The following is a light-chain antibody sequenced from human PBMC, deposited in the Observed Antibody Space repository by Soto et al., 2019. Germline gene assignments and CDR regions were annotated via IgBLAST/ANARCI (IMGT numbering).Light chain of an antibody. J-gene: IGLJ2*01. CDR2: QDS. Sequence: SYELTQPPSVSVSPGQTASITCSGDKLGDKYACWYQQKPGQSPVLVIYQDSKRPSGIHERFSGSNSGNTATLTISGTQAMDEADYYCQAWDSSTYVVFCGGTTLTVL. CDR1: KLGDKY. V-gene: IGLV3-1*01. CDR3: QAWDSSTYVV.